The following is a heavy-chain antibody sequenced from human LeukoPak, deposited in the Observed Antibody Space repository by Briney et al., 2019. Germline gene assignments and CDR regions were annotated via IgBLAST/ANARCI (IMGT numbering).Heavy chain of an antibody. CDR3: ARETSQKGAHYMDV. D-gene: IGHD3-16*01. CDR1: GGSISSYY. J-gene: IGHJ6*03. CDR2: IYYSGYT. Sequence: KSSETLSLTCTVSGGSISSYYWSWIRQPPGKGLKWIGNIYYSGYTTYSPSLRSRVTISVDTSKNQFSPKLSSVTAADTAVYYCARETSQKGAHYMDVWGKGTTITISS. V-gene: IGHV4-59*01.